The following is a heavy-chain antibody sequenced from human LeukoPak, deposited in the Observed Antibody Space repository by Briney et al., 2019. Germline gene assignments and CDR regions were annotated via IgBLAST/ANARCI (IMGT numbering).Heavy chain of an antibody. J-gene: IGHJ3*02. CDR1: GGSISTYY. V-gene: IGHV4-59*01. D-gene: IGHD5-24*01. Sequence: PSETLSLTCAVSGGSISTYYWNWVRQPPGKGLEWIGYIYYSGSTNYNPSLKSRVTISVDTSKNQFSLKLSSVTAADTAVYYCAGRLWRRDGYNLSAFDIWGQGTMVTVSS. CDR2: IYYSGST. CDR3: AGRLWRRDGYNLSAFDI.